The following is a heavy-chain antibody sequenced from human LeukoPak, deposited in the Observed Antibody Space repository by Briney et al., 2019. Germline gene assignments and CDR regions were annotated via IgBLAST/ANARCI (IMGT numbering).Heavy chain of an antibody. V-gene: IGHV1-69*02. D-gene: IGHD2-21*02. CDR2: IIPILGIA. Sequence: ASVKVSCKASGGTFSSYTISWVRQAPGQGLEWMGRIIPILGIANYAQKFKGRVTITADKSTSTDYMELSSLRSEDTAVYYCARAYGEYCGGDCYSDYYFDYWGQGTLVTVSS. CDR1: GGTFSSYT. CDR3: ARAYGEYCGGDCYSDYYFDY. J-gene: IGHJ4*02.